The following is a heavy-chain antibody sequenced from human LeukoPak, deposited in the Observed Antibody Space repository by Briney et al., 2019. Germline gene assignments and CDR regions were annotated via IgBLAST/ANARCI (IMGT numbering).Heavy chain of an antibody. V-gene: IGHV3-21*01. J-gene: IGHJ4*02. CDR3: AREIPGGFLEWLPYDY. D-gene: IGHD3-3*01. Sequence: GGSLRLSCAASGFTFSSYSMNWVRQAPGKGLEWVSSISSSSSYIYYADSVKGRFTIPRDNAKNSLYLRMDSLRAEDTAVYYCAREIPGGFLEWLPYDYWGQGTLVTVSS. CDR2: ISSSSSYI. CDR1: GFTFSSYS.